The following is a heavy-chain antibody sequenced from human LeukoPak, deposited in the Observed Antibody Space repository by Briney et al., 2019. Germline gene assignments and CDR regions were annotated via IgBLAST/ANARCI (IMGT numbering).Heavy chain of an antibody. CDR3: ARDISSSWYIDY. D-gene: IGHD6-13*01. Sequence: GGSLRLSCAASEFTFSNYAMNWVRQAPGKGLEWVSYISSSSGIIYYADSVKGRFTISRDNAKNSLYLHMNSLRDDDTAVYYCARDISSSWYIDYWGQGTLVTVSS. CDR2: ISSSSGII. CDR1: EFTFSNYA. V-gene: IGHV3-48*02. J-gene: IGHJ4*02.